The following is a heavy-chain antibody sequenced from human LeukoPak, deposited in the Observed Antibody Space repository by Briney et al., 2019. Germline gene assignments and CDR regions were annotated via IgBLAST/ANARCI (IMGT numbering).Heavy chain of an antibody. Sequence: SETLSLTCTVSGGSISNYYWSWIRQPPGKGLEWVGYMYYSGSTNYNPSLKSRVTISVDTSKNQFSLKLSSVTAADTAVYYCVRSSTYHLFDDWGQGTLVTVSS. D-gene: IGHD2-15*01. V-gene: IGHV4-59*08. J-gene: IGHJ4*02. CDR2: MYYSGST. CDR3: VRSSTYHLFDD. CDR1: GGSISNYY.